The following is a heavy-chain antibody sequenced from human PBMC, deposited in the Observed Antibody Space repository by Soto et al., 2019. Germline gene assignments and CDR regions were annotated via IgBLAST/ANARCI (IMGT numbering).Heavy chain of an antibody. CDR2: IIPIFGTP. CDR1: GDTFSTFA. Sequence: VASVKVSCKXSGDTFSTFAISWVRQAPGQGLEWMGGIIPIFGTPDYAQHFPGRVTISADESTKTAYLELSSLRPEDTAVYYCARSPGITGTRASQYAMDVWGQGTTVTVSS. D-gene: IGHD1-20*01. V-gene: IGHV1-69*13. CDR3: ARSPGITGTRASQYAMDV. J-gene: IGHJ6*02.